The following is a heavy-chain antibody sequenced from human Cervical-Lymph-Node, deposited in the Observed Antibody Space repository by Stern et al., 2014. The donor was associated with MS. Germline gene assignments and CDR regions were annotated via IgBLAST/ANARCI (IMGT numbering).Heavy chain of an antibody. CDR2: IIPMVGIA. J-gene: IGHJ6*02. V-gene: IGHV1-69*09. CDR1: GAIFSTYS. Sequence: QVQLVQSGAEVTKPGSSVKVSCKASGAIFSTYSITWVRQAPGQGLEWMGRIIPMVGIANSAQKFQGRLTITADTSTSTAYMELSSLRSEDTAVFYCARDLPSAGYGMDVWGQGTTVTVSS. D-gene: IGHD3-10*01. CDR3: ARDLPSAGYGMDV.